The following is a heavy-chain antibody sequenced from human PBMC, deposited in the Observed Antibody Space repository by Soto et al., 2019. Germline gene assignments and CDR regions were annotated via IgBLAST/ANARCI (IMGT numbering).Heavy chain of an antibody. Sequence: GGSLRLSCAASGFTFNNYALTWVRQAPGKGLEWVSAISGSGGSTYYADSVRGRFTISRNSSKNTLYLQMNSLRAEDTAVYYCAKVGSGDRYYFDYWAQGTLVTVSS. CDR3: AKVGSGDRYYFDY. J-gene: IGHJ4*02. CDR1: GFTFNNYA. V-gene: IGHV3-23*01. D-gene: IGHD4-17*01. CDR2: ISGSGGST.